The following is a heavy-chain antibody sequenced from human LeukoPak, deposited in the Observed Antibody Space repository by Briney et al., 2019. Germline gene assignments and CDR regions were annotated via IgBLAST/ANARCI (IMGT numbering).Heavy chain of an antibody. CDR1: GFTFSSYW. Sequence: PGGSLRLSCAASGFTFSSYWMHWVRQTPGKGLLWVSRINLDGRSTSYAESVKGRFTISRDNSKNTLYLQMNSLRAEDTAVYYCAKDQYYGSGSYYNLRGSLPIYWGQGTLVTVSS. CDR2: INLDGRST. D-gene: IGHD3-10*01. J-gene: IGHJ4*02. CDR3: AKDQYYGSGSYYNLRGSLPIY. V-gene: IGHV3-74*01.